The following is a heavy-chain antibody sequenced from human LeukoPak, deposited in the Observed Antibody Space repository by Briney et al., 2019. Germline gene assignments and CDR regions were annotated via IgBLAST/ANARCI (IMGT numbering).Heavy chain of an antibody. D-gene: IGHD4-17*01. CDR1: GFTFSSYS. Sequence: GGSLRLSCAASGFTFSSYSMNWVRQAPGKGLEWVSSISSSSSYIYYADSVKGRFTIPRDNAKNSLYLQMNSLRAEDTAVYYCARGVYGDDPFDPWGQGTLVTVSS. J-gene: IGHJ5*02. V-gene: IGHV3-21*01. CDR3: ARGVYGDDPFDP. CDR2: ISSSSSYI.